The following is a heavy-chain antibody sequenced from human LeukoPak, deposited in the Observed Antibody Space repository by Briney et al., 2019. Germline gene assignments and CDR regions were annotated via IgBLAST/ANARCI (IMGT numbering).Heavy chain of an antibody. CDR3: AKGNQRAEYFQH. CDR1: GFTFSSYS. J-gene: IGHJ1*01. CDR2: ISSSSIYI. Sequence: GGSLRLSCAASGFTFSSYSMNWVRQAPGKGLEWVSFISSSSIYISYAYSMKGRFTISRDNTKNSLYLQMNSLRAEDTAVYYCAKGNQRAEYFQHWGQGTLVTVSS. V-gene: IGHV3-21*04. D-gene: IGHD6-25*01.